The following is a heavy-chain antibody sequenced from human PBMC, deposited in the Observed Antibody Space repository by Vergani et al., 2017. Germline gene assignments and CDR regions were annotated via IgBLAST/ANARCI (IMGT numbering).Heavy chain of an antibody. CDR3: ARSFSPNIGQQLVQSHYYYYGMDV. Sequence: QVQLQESGPGLVKPSETLSLTCTVSGGSISSHYWSWIRQPPGKGLERIGYIYYSGSTNYNPSLKSRVTIAVDTSKNQFSLKLSSVTAADTAVYYCARSFSPNIGQQLVQSHYYYYGMDVWGQGTTVTVSS. CDR2: IYYSGST. D-gene: IGHD6-13*01. V-gene: IGHV4-59*11. CDR1: GGSISSHY. J-gene: IGHJ6*02.